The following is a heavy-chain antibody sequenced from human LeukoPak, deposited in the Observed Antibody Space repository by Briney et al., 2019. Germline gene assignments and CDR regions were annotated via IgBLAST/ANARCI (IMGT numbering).Heavy chain of an antibody. Sequence: GASVKLSCKASGYTFTLYDINWGRQATGQGLGWMGWMNPNSGNTGSAQTFPGRGTITRNTSISTAYIELSRLSSEDTAVYYCARGGNPDYYYMDVWGKGTTVTVS. CDR3: ARGGNPDYYYMDV. J-gene: IGHJ6*03. V-gene: IGHV1-8*03. CDR2: MNPNSGNT. CDR1: GYTFTLYD. D-gene: IGHD2/OR15-2a*01.